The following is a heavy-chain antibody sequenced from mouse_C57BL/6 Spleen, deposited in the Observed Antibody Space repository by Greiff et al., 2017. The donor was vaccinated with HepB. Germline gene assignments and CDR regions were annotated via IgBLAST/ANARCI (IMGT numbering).Heavy chain of an antibody. CDR3: ARRRDYGYDGFAY. CDR2: IDPSDSYT. CDR1: GYTFTSYW. D-gene: IGHD2-2*01. J-gene: IGHJ3*01. Sequence: QVQLKQPGAELVMPGASVKLSCKASGYTFTSYWMHWVKQRPGQGLEWIGEIDPSDSYTNYNQKFKGKSTLTVDKSSSTAYMQLSSLTSEDSAVYYCARRRDYGYDGFAYWGQGTLVTVSA. V-gene: IGHV1-69*01.